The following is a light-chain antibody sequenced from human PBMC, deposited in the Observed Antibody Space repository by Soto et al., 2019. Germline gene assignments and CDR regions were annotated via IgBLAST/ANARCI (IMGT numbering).Light chain of an antibody. CDR3: QQYGTLPPFT. CDR2: GAS. CDR1: QSVSSSF. Sequence: EIVLTQSPGTLSLSPGERATLSCRASQSVSSSFLAWYQQKPGQAPRLLIYGASIRATGIPDRFSGSGSETEFTLTINRLETEDFAVYYCQQYGTLPPFTFGTGTKVDIK. J-gene: IGKJ3*01. V-gene: IGKV3-20*01.